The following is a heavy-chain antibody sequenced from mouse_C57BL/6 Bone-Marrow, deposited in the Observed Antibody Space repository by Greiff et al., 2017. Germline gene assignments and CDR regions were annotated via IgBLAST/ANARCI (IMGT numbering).Heavy chain of an antibody. V-gene: IGHV1-18*01. CDR3: AKRDGSSYAWYFDV. D-gene: IGHD1-1*01. J-gene: IGHJ1*03. CDR1: GYTFTDYN. CDR2: INPNNGGT. Sequence: EVQLQQSGPELVKPGASVKIPCKASGYTFTDYNMDWVKQSHGKSLEWIGDINPNNGGTIYNQKFKGKATLTVDKSSSTAYMELRSLTSEDTAVYYCAKRDGSSYAWYFDVWGTGTTVTVSS.